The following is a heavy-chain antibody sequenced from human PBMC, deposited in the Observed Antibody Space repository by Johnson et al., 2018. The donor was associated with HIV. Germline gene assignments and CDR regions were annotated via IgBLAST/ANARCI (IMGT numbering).Heavy chain of an antibody. J-gene: IGHJ3*02. CDR2: ISSSGSTI. D-gene: IGHD2-21*01. CDR1: GFTFSDYY. V-gene: IGHV3-11*04. CDR3: VCLRVSLSAFDI. Sequence: QVQLVESGGGLVKPGGSLRLSCAASGFTFSDYYMSWIRQAPGKGLEWVSYISSSGSTIYYADSVKGRFTISRDNSKNTLYLQMNSLRAEDTAVYYCVCLRVSLSAFDIWGQGTMVTVSS.